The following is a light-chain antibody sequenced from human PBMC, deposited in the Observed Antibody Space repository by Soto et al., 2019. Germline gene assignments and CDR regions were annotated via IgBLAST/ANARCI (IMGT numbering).Light chain of an antibody. J-gene: IGLJ1*01. CDR3: VGWDASLSGYV. CDR1: SSNIGNDF. V-gene: IGLV1-47*01. Sequence: QSALTQPPSASGTPGQWVTISCSGSSSNIGNDFVYWYQQLPGTAPKLLIYKDDKRPSGVPDRFSGSKSGTSAYLAISGLRSEDEGDYYCVGWDASLSGYVFGLGTKVTVL. CDR2: KDD.